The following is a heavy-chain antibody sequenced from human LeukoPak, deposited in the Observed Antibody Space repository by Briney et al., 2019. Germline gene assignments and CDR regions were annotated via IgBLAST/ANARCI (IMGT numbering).Heavy chain of an antibody. CDR3: ARDIPDSSSWYFAYYYYYYMGV. D-gene: IGHD6-13*01. CDR2: ISSSSSCI. J-gene: IGHJ6*03. V-gene: IGHV3-21*01. Sequence: PGGSLRLSCAASGFTFSSYSMNWVRQAPGKGLEWVSSISSSSSCIYYADSVKSRFTISRDNAKNSLYLQMNSLRAEDTAVYYCARDIPDSSSWYFAYYYYYYMGVWGKGTTVTVSS. CDR1: GFTFSSYS.